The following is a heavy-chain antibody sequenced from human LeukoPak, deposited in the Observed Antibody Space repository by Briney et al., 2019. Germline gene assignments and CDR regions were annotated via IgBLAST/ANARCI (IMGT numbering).Heavy chain of an antibody. CDR3: ARVARSLIVSSGFDY. J-gene: IGHJ4*02. D-gene: IGHD1-26*01. V-gene: IGHV1-18*01. CDR2: ISAYNGNT. Sequence: ASVKVSCKASGYTFTSYGISWVLQAPGQGLEWMGWISAYNGNTNYAQKLQGRVTMTTDTSTSTAYMELRSLRSDDTAVYYCARVARSLIVSSGFDYWGQGTLVTVSS. CDR1: GYTFTSYG.